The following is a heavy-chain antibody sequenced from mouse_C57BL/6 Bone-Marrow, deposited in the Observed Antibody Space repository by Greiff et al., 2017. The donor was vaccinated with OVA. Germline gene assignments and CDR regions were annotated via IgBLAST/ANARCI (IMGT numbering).Heavy chain of an antibody. V-gene: IGHV1-64*01. CDR1: GYTFTSYW. J-gene: IGHJ4*01. CDR3: ARRAAQAFYAMDY. D-gene: IGHD3-2*02. CDR2: IHPNSGST. Sequence: VQLQQPGAELVKPGASVKLSCKASGYTFTSYWMHWVKQRPGQGLEWIGMIHPNSGSTNYNEKFKSKATLTVDKSSSTAYMQLSSLTSEDSAVXYVARRAAQAFYAMDYWGQGTSVTVSS.